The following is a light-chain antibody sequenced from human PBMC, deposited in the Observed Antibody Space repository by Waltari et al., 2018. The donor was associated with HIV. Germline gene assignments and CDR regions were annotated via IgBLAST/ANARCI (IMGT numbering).Light chain of an antibody. V-gene: IGLV6-57*01. CDR1: SGNIASSY. J-gene: IGLJ1*01. CDR2: ANN. Sequence: NFILTQPHSVSESPGKTVTISCTRSSGNIASSYVQWYQQRPGSYPTTVIYANNQRPFGVPDLFSRSIDSSSNSASLTISGLRTEDEADYYCQSHDNKIFYVFGGGTYVTVL. CDR3: QSHDNKIFYV.